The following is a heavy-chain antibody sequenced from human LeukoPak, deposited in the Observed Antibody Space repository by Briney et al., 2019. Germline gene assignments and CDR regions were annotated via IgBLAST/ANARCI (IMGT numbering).Heavy chain of an antibody. CDR2: IGTAGDT. CDR1: GFTFSDYD. D-gene: IGHD1-1*01. CDR3: VRVAKERVGGVYYFDY. J-gene: IGHJ4*02. V-gene: IGHV3-13*01. Sequence: GGSLRLSCAASGFTFSDYDMHWVRQATGKGLEWVSAIGTAGDTYYTGSVKGRFTISREDAKNSLYLQMNSLRAGDTAVYYCVRVAKERVGGVYYFDYWGQGTPVTVSS.